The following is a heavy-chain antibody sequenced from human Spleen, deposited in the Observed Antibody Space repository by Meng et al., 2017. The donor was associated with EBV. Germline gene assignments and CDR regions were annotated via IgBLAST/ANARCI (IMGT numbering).Heavy chain of an antibody. CDR1: GGTFSSDA. J-gene: IGHJ4*02. V-gene: IGHV1-69*06. Sequence: VELVQSGAEVRKPGSSVKVSCNTSGGTFSSDAICWVRQARGQRLERMGGLIPMLGDTNYAQKFQDRVTIIADKYKSIHYMELSSLRSDDTAVYYCASESGRGYTPDYWGRGTLVTVSS. CDR2: LIPMLGDT. D-gene: IGHD3-10*01. CDR3: ASESGRGYTPDY.